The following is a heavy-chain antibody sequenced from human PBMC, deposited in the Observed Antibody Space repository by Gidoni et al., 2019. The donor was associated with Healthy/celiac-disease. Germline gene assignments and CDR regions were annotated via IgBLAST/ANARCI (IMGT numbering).Heavy chain of an antibody. J-gene: IGHJ3*02. CDR3: AHRHEYGDGYKPGDAFDI. D-gene: IGHD5-12*01. Sequence: QITLKESGPTLVKPTQTLTLTCTFSGFSLSTSGVGVGWIRQPPGKALEWLALIYWDDDKRYSPSLKSRLTITKDTSKNQVVLTMTNMDPVDTATCYCAHRHEYGDGYKPGDAFDIWGQGTMVTVSS. CDR2: IYWDDDK. V-gene: IGHV2-5*02. CDR1: GFSLSTSGVG.